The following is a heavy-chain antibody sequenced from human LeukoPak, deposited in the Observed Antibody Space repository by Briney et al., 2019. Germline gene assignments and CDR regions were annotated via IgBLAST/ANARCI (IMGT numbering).Heavy chain of an antibody. CDR1: GLTVSSSC. J-gene: IGHJ3*02. D-gene: IGHD2/OR15-2a*01. CDR3: ARNILFAFDI. Sequence: GGSLRLSCAASGLTVSSSCMSWVRQAPGKGLEWVSIIYNDGSTYYADSMKGRFTISRDNSKNTLYLQVNSLRAEDTAMYYCARNILFAFDIWGQGTMVTVSS. CDR2: IYNDGST. V-gene: IGHV3-53*01.